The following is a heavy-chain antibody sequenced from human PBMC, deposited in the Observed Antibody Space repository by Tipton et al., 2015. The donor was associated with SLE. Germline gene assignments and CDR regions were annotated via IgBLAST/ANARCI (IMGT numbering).Heavy chain of an antibody. D-gene: IGHD3-3*01. CDR2: ISWNSDKI. J-gene: IGHJ4*02. CDR1: GFTFDDYA. V-gene: IGHV3-9*01. CDR3: AKGIRFLGWFRFDS. Sequence: SLRLSCAASGFTFDDYAMHWVRQAPGKGLEWVSGISWNSDKIAYADSVKGRFTISRDNAKNSLFLQMNSLRADDTAFYYCAKGIRFLGWFRFDSWGQGTLVIVSS.